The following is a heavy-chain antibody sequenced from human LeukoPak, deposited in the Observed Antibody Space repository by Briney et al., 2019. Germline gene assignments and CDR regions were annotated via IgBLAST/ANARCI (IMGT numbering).Heavy chain of an antibody. CDR1: GYTFTSYY. V-gene: IGHV1-46*01. CDR2: INPSGGST. CDR3: ARGMIRGVIGGGAFDI. D-gene: IGHD3-10*01. J-gene: IGHJ3*02. Sequence: ASVKVSCKASGYTFTSYYMHWVRQAPGQGLEWMGIINPSGGSTSYAQKFQGRVTMTRDMSTSTVYMELSSLRSEDTAVYYCARGMIRGVIGGGAFDIWGQGTMVTVSS.